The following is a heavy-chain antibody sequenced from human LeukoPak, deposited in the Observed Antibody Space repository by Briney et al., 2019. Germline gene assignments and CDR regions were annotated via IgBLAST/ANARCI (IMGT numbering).Heavy chain of an antibody. J-gene: IGHJ4*02. D-gene: IGHD5-12*01. CDR1: GGSISSGSYY. CDR3: ARSGRMATDDSGLPFDY. CDR2: IYTSGST. Sequence: PSQTLSLTCTVSGGSISSGSYYWSWIRQPAGKGLEWIGRIYTSGSTNYNPSLKSRVTISVDTSKNQFSLKLSSVTAADTAVYYCARSGRMATDDSGLPFDYWGQGTLVTVSS. V-gene: IGHV4-61*02.